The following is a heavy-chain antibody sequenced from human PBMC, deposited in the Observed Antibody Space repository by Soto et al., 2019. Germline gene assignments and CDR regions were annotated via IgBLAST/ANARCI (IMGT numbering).Heavy chain of an antibody. J-gene: IGHJ6*02. CDR3: ARDLAEVLGYCSGGSCYDDARNYGMDV. Sequence: QSQTLSLTCAISGDSVSSNSAAWNWIRQSPSRGLEWLGRTYYRSKWYNDYAVSVKSRITINPDTSKNQLSLQLNSVTPEDTAVYYCARDLAEVLGYCSGGSCYDDARNYGMDVWGQGTTVTVSS. V-gene: IGHV6-1*01. CDR1: GDSVSSNSAA. CDR2: TYYRSKWYN. D-gene: IGHD2-15*01.